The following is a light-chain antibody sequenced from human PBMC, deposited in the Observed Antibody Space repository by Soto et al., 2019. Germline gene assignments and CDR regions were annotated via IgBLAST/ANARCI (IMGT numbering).Light chain of an antibody. V-gene: IGLV2-14*01. CDR1: SSDVGGYNS. Sequence: SVLTQPVSVSGSPGQSITISCTGTSSDVGGYNSVSWYRQDPGKAPKLMIYDVTNRPSGVSNRFSGSKSGNTASLTISGLQAEDEADYYCSSFTSSITYVFGTGTKVTVL. CDR2: DVT. CDR3: SSFTSSITYV. J-gene: IGLJ1*01.